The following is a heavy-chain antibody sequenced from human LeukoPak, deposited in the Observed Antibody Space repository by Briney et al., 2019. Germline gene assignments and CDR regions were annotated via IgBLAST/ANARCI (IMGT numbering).Heavy chain of an antibody. Sequence: GGSLRLSCAASGFTLSNHWMTWVRQVPGRGPEWVANVNRDGSETYYLDSVKGRFTISKDNARNSLYLQMNSLRAEDTALYHCARNNGMDVWGQGTTVIVSS. CDR1: GFTLSNHW. V-gene: IGHV3-7*03. CDR3: ARNNGMDV. J-gene: IGHJ6*02. CDR2: VNRDGSET.